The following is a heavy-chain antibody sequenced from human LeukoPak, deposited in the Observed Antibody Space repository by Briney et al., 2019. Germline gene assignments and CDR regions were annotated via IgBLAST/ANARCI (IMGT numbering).Heavy chain of an antibody. Sequence: GGSLRLSCAASGFTLSNHWMTWVRQVPGRGPEWVANVNRDGSETYYLDSVKGRFTISKDNARNSLYLQMNSLRAEDTALYHCARNNGMDVWGQGTTVIVSS. CDR1: GFTLSNHW. V-gene: IGHV3-7*03. CDR3: ARNNGMDV. J-gene: IGHJ6*02. CDR2: VNRDGSET.